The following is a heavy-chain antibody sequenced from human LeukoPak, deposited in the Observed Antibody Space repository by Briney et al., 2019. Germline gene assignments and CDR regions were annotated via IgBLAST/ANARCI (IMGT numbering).Heavy chain of an antibody. CDR2: ISYDGSNK. D-gene: IGHD2-21*02. CDR3: ARVREASKEVTGALDY. V-gene: IGHV3-30-3*01. CDR1: GFTFSSYA. J-gene: IGHJ4*02. Sequence: GGSLRLSCAASGFTFSSYAVHWVRQAPGKGLEWVAVISYDGSNKYYADSVKGRFTISRDNSKNTLYLQMNSLRAEDTAVYYCARVREASKEVTGALDYWGQGTLVTVSS.